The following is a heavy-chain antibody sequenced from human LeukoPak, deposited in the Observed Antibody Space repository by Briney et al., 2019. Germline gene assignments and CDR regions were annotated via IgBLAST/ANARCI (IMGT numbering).Heavy chain of an antibody. CDR1: GVSVSSNSTD. CDR3: ARDLSLAFDI. J-gene: IGHJ3*02. V-gene: IGHV6-1*01. Sequence: KPSQTLSLTCVISGVSVSSNSTDWNWIRQSPSRGLEWLGRTCYRSKWYNDYPLSVKSRLTINPNTSKNQFSLQLNSVTPEDTAVYYCARDLSLAFDIWGQGTMVTVSS. CDR2: TCYRSKWYN.